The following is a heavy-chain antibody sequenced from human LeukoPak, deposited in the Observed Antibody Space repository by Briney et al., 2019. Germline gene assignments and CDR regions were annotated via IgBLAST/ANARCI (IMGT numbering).Heavy chain of an antibody. J-gene: IGHJ6*02. CDR1: VYTFTGDY. Sequence: GASVKVSCKASVYTFTGDYMQCVRQTPVQGLEWRGWINPNSGGTNYTQKFQGRVTMTRDTSISTAYMELSRLRSDDTAVYYCARDRQCSGGSCYYYYYYGMDVWGQGTTVTVSS. V-gene: IGHV1-2*02. CDR2: INPNSGGT. D-gene: IGHD2-15*01. CDR3: ARDRQCSGGSCYYYYYYGMDV.